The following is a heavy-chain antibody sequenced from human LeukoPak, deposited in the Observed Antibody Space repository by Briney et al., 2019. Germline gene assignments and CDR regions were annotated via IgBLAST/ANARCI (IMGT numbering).Heavy chain of an antibody. J-gene: IGHJ4*02. CDR1: GFTFGNAW. V-gene: IGHV3-15*01. D-gene: IGHD6-19*01. CDR2: IKSKTDGGTT. Sequence: GGSLRLSCAASGFTFGNAWMSWVRQVPGKGLEWVGRIKSKTDGGTTDYAAPVKGRFTISRDDSKNTLYLQMNSLKTEDTAVYYCTTGSMQWLVRYYFDYWGQGTLVTVSS. CDR3: TTGSMQWLVRYYFDY.